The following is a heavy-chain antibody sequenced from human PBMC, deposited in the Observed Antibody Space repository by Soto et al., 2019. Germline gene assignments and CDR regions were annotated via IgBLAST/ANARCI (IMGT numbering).Heavy chain of an antibody. Sequence: GVPPKIPRYGWRYSINNESIIPVRDPPAKGLEWMGRIDPSDSNPNYRPSFEGHVTISADKSISTAYRQWSSLKASDTAMYYCATLPEFVGVVDATYADFDIWAQQNTVTVSS. CDR1: RYSINNES. V-gene: IGHV5-10-1*01. J-gene: IGHJ6*02. CDR2: IDPSDSNP. CDR3: ATLPEFVGVVDATYADFDI. D-gene: IGHD2-15*01.